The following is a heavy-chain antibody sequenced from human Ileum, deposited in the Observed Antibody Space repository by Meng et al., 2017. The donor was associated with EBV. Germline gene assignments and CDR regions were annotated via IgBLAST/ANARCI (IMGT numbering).Heavy chain of an antibody. CDR2: LYYSGST. Sequence: QIQESGPGLVSPAGTLSLTCAVSGGSISSSNWWNWVRQPPGKGLELSGELYYSGSTIYNPSLKSRVTISVDKSKNLFSLKLSSVTAADTAVYYCARGYGSGRDYFDYWGQGTLVTASS. CDR1: GGSISSSNW. J-gene: IGHJ4*02. D-gene: IGHD3-10*01. CDR3: ARGYGSGRDYFDY. V-gene: IGHV4-4*02.